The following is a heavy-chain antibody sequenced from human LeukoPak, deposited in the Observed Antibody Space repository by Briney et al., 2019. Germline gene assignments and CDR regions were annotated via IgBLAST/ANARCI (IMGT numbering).Heavy chain of an antibody. J-gene: IGHJ4*02. D-gene: IGHD4-17*01. CDR3: ARDRGWMGYGDYYFDY. V-gene: IGHV4-59*01. Sequence: SETLSLTCTVSGGSISSYYWSWIRQPPGKGLVWIGYIYYSGSTNYNPSLKSRVTISVDTSKNQFSLKLSSVTAADTAVYYCARDRGWMGYGDYYFDYWGQGTLVTVSS. CDR2: IYYSGST. CDR1: GGSISSYY.